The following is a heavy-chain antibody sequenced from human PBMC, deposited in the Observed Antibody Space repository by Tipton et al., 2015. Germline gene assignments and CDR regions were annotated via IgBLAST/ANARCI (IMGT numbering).Heavy chain of an antibody. CDR2: MNPNSGNT. D-gene: IGHD2-15*01. CDR3: AIIVEDPATPSFDY. CDR1: GDSLNRYY. J-gene: IGHJ4*02. V-gene: IGHV1-8*01. Sequence: QSGPEVKNPGASVRVSCKAFGDSLNRYYIHWVRQDAGQGLEWMGWMNPNSGNTGYAQKFQVRVTMTRNTSISTAYMELSTLRSDDTAVYYGAIIVEDPATPSFDYWGQGTLVTVSS.